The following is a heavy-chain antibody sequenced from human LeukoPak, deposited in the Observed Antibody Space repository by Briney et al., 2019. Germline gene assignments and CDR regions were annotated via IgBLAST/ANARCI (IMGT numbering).Heavy chain of an antibody. CDR3: ASGPCSGGSCYGFYMDV. Sequence: SVKVSCKASGGTFRSYAISWVRQAPGQGLEWMGGIIHIFGTANYAQKFQGRVTITADESTSTAYMELSSLRSEDTAVYYCASGPCSGGSCYGFYMDVWGKGTTVTISS. CDR2: IIHIFGTA. D-gene: IGHD2-15*01. J-gene: IGHJ6*03. V-gene: IGHV1-69*13. CDR1: GGTFRSYA.